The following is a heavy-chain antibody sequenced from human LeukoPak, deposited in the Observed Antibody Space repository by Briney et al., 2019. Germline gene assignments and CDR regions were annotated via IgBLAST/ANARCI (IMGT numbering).Heavy chain of an antibody. CDR1: GGSISSYY. Sequence: SSETLSLTCSVSGGSISSYYWSWIRQPPGKGLEWIGYIYYSGSTNYNPSLKSRVTISVDTSKNQFSLKLSSVTAADTAVYYCARGVNYGDLFDYWGQGTLVTVSS. J-gene: IGHJ4*02. V-gene: IGHV4-59*01. CDR2: IYYSGST. CDR3: ARGVNYGDLFDY. D-gene: IGHD4-17*01.